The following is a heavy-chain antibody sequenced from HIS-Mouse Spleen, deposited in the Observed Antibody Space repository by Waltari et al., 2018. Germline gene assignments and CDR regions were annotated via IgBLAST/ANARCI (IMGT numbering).Heavy chain of an antibody. Sequence: QVQLQQSGPGLVKPSQTLSLTCAISGDSVSSNSAAWNWIRHSPSRGLEWLGRTYYRSKWYNDYAVSVKSRITINPDTSKNQFSLQLNSVTPEDTAVYYCARGGIYDSSGYYWYFDLWGRGTLVTVSS. CDR1: GDSVSSNSAA. V-gene: IGHV6-1*01. CDR3: ARGGIYDSSGYYWYFDL. CDR2: TYYRSKWYN. J-gene: IGHJ2*01. D-gene: IGHD3-22*01.